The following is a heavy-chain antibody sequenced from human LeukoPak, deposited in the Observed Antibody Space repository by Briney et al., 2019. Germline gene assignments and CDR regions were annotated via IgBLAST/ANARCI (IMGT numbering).Heavy chain of an antibody. Sequence: GGSLRPSLAASGFTVSNNHITWVRQAPGKGREWVSLIYSAGSTYYADSVKGKFTITRYNSKNTVYLQMNSLRAEDTAVYYCARNIPVTRWGYWGQGTLVTVSS. CDR2: IYSAGST. D-gene: IGHD2-21*01. CDR1: GFTVSNNH. CDR3: ARNIPVTRWGY. J-gene: IGHJ4*02. V-gene: IGHV3-66*01.